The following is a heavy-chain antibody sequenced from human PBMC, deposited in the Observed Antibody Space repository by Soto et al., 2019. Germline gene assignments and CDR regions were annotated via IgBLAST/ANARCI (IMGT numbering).Heavy chain of an antibody. V-gene: IGHV4-39*01. J-gene: IGHJ6*02. D-gene: IGHD5-18*01. Sequence: SETLSLTCTVSGGSISSSSYYWGWIRQPPGKGLEWIGSIYYSGSTYYNPSLKSRVTISVDTSKNQFSLKLSSVTAADTAVYYCARLRGYSYGYGNYYYGMDVWGQGXTVTVSS. CDR3: ARLRGYSYGYGNYYYGMDV. CDR1: GGSISSSSYY. CDR2: IYYSGST.